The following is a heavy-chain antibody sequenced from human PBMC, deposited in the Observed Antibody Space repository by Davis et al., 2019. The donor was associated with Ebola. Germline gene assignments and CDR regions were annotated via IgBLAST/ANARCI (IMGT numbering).Heavy chain of an antibody. V-gene: IGHV3-23*01. Sequence: GESLKISCAASGFTFSSYAMSWVRQAPGKGLEWVSAISGSGGSTYYADSVKGRFTISRDNSKNTLYLQMNSLRAEDTAVYYCAKDPFTQYCSSTSCHDYWGQGTLVTVSS. D-gene: IGHD2-2*01. J-gene: IGHJ4*02. CDR1: GFTFSSYA. CDR2: ISGSGGST. CDR3: AKDPFTQYCSSTSCHDY.